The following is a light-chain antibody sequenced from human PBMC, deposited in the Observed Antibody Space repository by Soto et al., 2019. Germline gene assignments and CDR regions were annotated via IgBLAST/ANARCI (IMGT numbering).Light chain of an antibody. Sequence: EVVLTQSPGTVSFSPGERVTLSCRASQGVRSGFLAWVQQKPGEAPRLLIFGASQRASGIPDRFSGGGSGTDFTLPISRLEAEDFAVYYCQLYDYSPWTFGQGTTVDTK. V-gene: IGKV3-20*01. CDR1: QGVRSGF. CDR2: GAS. CDR3: QLYDYSPWT. J-gene: IGKJ1*01.